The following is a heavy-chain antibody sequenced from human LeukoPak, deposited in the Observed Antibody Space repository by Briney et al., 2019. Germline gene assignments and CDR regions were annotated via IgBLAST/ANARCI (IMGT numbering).Heavy chain of an antibody. J-gene: IGHJ6*02. CDR2: INHSGST. Sequence: PSETLSLTCAVYGGSFSGYYWGWIRQPPGKGLEWIGEINHSGSTNYNPSLKSRVTISVDTSKNQFSLKLSSVTAADTAVYYCARGRDSSGYYYYYYGMDVWGQGTTVTVSS. V-gene: IGHV4-34*01. CDR1: GGSFSGYY. CDR3: ARGRDSSGYYYYYYGMDV. D-gene: IGHD3-22*01.